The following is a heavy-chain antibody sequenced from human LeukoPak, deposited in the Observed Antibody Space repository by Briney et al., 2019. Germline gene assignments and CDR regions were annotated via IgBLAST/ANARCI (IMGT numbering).Heavy chain of an antibody. CDR2: ISWDGGST. D-gene: IGHD3-9*01. CDR3: AVRSLGDDILTGSPTWGYYYYYMDV. J-gene: IGHJ6*03. Sequence: PGGSLRLSCAASGFTFDDYTMHWVRQAPGKGLEWVSLISWDGGSTYYADSVKGRFTISRDNSKNSLYLQMNSLRTEDTALYYCAVRSLGDDILTGSPTWGYYYYYMDVWGKGTTVTVSS. CDR1: GFTFDDYT. V-gene: IGHV3-43*01.